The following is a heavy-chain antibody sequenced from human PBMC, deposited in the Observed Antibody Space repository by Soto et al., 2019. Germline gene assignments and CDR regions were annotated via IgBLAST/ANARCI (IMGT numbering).Heavy chain of an antibody. D-gene: IGHD3-16*01. CDR1: GFTFSSYG. V-gene: IGHV3-30*18. CDR2: ISYDGSNK. Sequence: HPGGSLRLSCAASGFTFSSYGMHWVRQAPGKGLEWVAVISYDGSNKYYADSVKGRFTISRDNSKNTLYLQMNSLRAEDTAVYYCAKDGGVRQFYYYYGMDVWGQGTTVTVSS. CDR3: AKDGGVRQFYYYYGMDV. J-gene: IGHJ6*02.